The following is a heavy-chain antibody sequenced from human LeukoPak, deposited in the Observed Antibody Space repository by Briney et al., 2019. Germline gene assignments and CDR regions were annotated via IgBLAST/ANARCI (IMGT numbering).Heavy chain of an antibody. J-gene: IGHJ5*02. CDR1: GGSFTDYF. CDR3: ARMGAAATGVDP. CDR2: ISSSSSYI. V-gene: IGHV3-11*06. Sequence: LSLTCTVSGGSFTDYFWGWIRQPPGKGLEWVSSISSSSSYIYYADSVKGRFTISRDNAKNSLYLQMNSLRAEDTAVYYCARMGAAATGVDPWGQGTLVTVSS. D-gene: IGHD6-13*01.